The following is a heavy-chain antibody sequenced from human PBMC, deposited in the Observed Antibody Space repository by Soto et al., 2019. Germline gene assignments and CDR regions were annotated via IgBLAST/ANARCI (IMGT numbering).Heavy chain of an antibody. CDR2: ISSDGSEK. V-gene: IGHV3-30-3*01. D-gene: IGHD3-10*01. Sequence: QVQLLETGGDVVQPGRSLRLSCVASGFSFGSYPMHWVRQAPGKGLEWLAVISSDGSEKFHAESVQGRFTISRGNSKRAVDLQMHTLYPEYAAVYHCARSGSSTDMVRGVVNYRGLDVWGLWTTVTVS. CDR1: GFSFGSYP. CDR3: ARSGSSTDMVRGVVNYRGLDV. J-gene: IGHJ6*02.